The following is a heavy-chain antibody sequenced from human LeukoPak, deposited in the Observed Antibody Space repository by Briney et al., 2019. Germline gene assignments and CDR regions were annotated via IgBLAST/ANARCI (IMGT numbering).Heavy chain of an antibody. CDR2: ISGSGGST. Sequence: GGSLRLSCAASGFIFSSYAMSWVRQAPGKGLEWVSAISGSGGSTYYADSVKGRFTISRDNAKNSLYLQMNSLRAEDTAVYYCARAKQWQTRKNLGTFDYWGQGTLVTVSS. J-gene: IGHJ4*02. CDR1: GFIFSSYA. D-gene: IGHD6-19*01. CDR3: ARAKQWQTRKNLGTFDY. V-gene: IGHV3-23*01.